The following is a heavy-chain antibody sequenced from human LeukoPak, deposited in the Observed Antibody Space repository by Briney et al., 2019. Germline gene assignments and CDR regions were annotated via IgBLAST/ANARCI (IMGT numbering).Heavy chain of an antibody. D-gene: IGHD4-23*01. CDR1: DGSISSGGYS. CDR3: ARVGFGNTPHPIDY. Sequence: SETLSLTCAVSDGSISSGGYSWSWIRQPPGKGLEWIGYIYHSGSTYYNPSLKSRVTISVDRSKNQFSLELSSVTAADTAVYYCARVGFGNTPHPIDYWGQGTLVTVSS. CDR2: IYHSGST. V-gene: IGHV4-30-2*01. J-gene: IGHJ4*02.